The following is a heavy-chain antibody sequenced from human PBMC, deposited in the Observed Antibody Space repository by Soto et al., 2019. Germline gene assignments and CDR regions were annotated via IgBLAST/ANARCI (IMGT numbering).Heavy chain of an antibody. CDR1: GYTFTGYY. D-gene: IGHD3-9*01. Sequence: AASVKVSCKASGYTFTGYYMHWVRQAPGQGLEWMGWINPNSGGTNYAQKFQGWVTMTRDTSISTAYMELSRLRSDDTAVYYCARASLSDILTGYYYYYYGMDVWGQGTTVTVSS. J-gene: IGHJ6*02. CDR3: ARASLSDILTGYYYYYYGMDV. V-gene: IGHV1-2*04. CDR2: INPNSGGT.